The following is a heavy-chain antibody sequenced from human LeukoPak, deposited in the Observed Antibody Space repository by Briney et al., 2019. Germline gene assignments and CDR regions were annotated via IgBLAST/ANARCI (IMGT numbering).Heavy chain of an antibody. CDR3: AGGNFWSGYWIDY. D-gene: IGHD3-3*01. J-gene: IGHJ4*02. CDR2: IGTKVYGGTT. V-gene: IGHV3-49*04. Sequence: PGGSLRLSCTGSGLTFADYALTWVRQAPGKGLEWVGFIGTKVYGGTTEYAASVKGRFTISRDDSKGIVYLHMNSLKTDDTAVYYCAGGNFWSGYWIDYWGQGTLLTVST. CDR1: GLTFADYA.